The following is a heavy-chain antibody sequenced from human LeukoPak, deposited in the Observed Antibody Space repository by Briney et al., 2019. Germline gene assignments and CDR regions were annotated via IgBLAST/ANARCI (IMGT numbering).Heavy chain of an antibody. CDR2: ISGSGGST. CDR1: GGSFSGYY. Sequence: ETLSLTCAVYGGSFSGYYWSWIRQPPGKGLEWVSAISGSGGSTYYADSVKGRFTISRDNSKNTLYLQMNSLRAEDTAVYYCANSGLLLHRDAFDIWGQGTMVTVSS. D-gene: IGHD3-22*01. V-gene: IGHV3-23*01. CDR3: ANSGLLLHRDAFDI. J-gene: IGHJ3*02.